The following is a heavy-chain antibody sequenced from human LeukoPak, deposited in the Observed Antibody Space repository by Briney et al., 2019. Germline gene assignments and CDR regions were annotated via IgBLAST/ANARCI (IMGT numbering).Heavy chain of an antibody. J-gene: IGHJ4*02. V-gene: IGHV4-34*01. CDR1: GGSFSGYY. CDR2: INHSGST. CDR3: ARGDSSGWYLDY. Sequence: SSETLSLTCAVYGGSFSGYYWSWIRQPPGKGLEWIGEINHSGSTIYNPSLKSRVTTSVDTSKNQFSLKLSSVTAADTAVYYCARGDSSGWYLDYWGQGTLVTVSS. D-gene: IGHD6-19*01.